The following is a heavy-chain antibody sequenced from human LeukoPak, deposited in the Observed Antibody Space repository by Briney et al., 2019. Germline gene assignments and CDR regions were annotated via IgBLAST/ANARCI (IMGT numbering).Heavy chain of an antibody. CDR3: ARAAARSIAVNFDY. J-gene: IGHJ4*02. D-gene: IGHD6-19*01. Sequence: PSQTLSLTCAVSGGSISSGGYSWSWIRQPPGKGLEWIGYIYHSGSTYYNPSLKSRVTISVDRSKNQFPLKLSSVTAADTAVYYCARAAARSIAVNFDYWGQGTLVTVSS. CDR1: GGSISSGGYS. V-gene: IGHV4-30-2*01. CDR2: IYHSGST.